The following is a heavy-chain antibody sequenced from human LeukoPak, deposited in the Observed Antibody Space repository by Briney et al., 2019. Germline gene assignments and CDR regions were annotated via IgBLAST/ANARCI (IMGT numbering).Heavy chain of an antibody. Sequence: SETLSLTCTVSGGSISSGGYYWSWIRQHPGKGLEWIGYICYSGSTYYNPSLKSRVTISVDTSKSQFSLKLSSVSAADTAVYYCARALRYCSSTSCDVFDYWGQGTLVTVSS. V-gene: IGHV4-31*03. CDR1: GGSISSGGYY. CDR2: ICYSGST. J-gene: IGHJ4*02. CDR3: ARALRYCSSTSCDVFDY. D-gene: IGHD2-2*01.